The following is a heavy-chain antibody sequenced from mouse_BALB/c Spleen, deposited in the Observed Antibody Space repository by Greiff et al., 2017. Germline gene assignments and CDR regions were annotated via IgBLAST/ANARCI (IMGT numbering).Heavy chain of an antibody. CDR1: GFTFSSYT. D-gene: IGHD2-4*01. CDR2: ISSGGSYT. J-gene: IGHJ4*01. Sequence: EVHLVESGGGLVKPGGSLKLSCAASGFTFSSYTMSWVRQTPEKRLEWVATISSGGSYTYYPDSVKGRFTISRDNAKNTLYLQMSSLKSEDTAMYYCTRVGDYDRFYAMDYWGQGTSVTVSS. CDR3: TRVGDYDRFYAMDY. V-gene: IGHV5-6-4*01.